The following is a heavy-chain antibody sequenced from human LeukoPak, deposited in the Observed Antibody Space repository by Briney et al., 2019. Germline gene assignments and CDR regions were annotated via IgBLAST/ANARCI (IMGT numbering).Heavy chain of an antibody. V-gene: IGHV3-23*01. D-gene: IGHD1-7*01. CDR1: GLTFSSYA. Sequence: GGSLRLSCAASGLTFSSYAMSWVRQAPGKGLEWVSGISGSGGSTYYADSVRGRFTISRDNSKNTLYLQMNSLRAEDTAVYYCAKHLGLQLNYYYYGMGVWGQGTTVTVSS. CDR3: AKHLGLQLNYYYYGMGV. CDR2: ISGSGGST. J-gene: IGHJ6*02.